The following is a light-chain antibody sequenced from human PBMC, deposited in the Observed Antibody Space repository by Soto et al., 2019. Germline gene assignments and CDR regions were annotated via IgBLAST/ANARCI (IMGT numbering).Light chain of an antibody. Sequence: DIVLTQSPATLSVSPGERATLSCRASQSVGSKLAWYQQKPGQAPRLLIYGASSRATGIPDRFSGSGSGTDFTLTISRLEPEDFAVYYCQQYGSSPFGQGTRLEIK. J-gene: IGKJ5*01. CDR2: GAS. CDR3: QQYGSSP. CDR1: QSVGSK. V-gene: IGKV3-20*01.